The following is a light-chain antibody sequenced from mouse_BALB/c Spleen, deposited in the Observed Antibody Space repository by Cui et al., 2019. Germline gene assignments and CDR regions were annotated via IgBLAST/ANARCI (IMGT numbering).Light chain of an antibody. Sequence: DSVTTQPQKCMSTSVGDRVSITCKASQNVRTAVAWYQQKPGQSPKALIYLASNRHTGVPDRFTGSGSGTDFTLTISNVQSEDLADYFCLQHWNYPLTFGSGTKLEIK. CDR2: LAS. CDR1: QNVRTA. J-gene: IGKJ4*01. CDR3: LQHWNYPLT. V-gene: IGKV6-14*01.